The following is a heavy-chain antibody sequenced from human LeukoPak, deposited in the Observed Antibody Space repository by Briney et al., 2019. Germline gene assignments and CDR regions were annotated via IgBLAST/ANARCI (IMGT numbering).Heavy chain of an antibody. CDR2: INHSGST. D-gene: IGHD2-15*01. Sequence: SETLSLTCAVYGGSFNDYYWSWIRQSPGTGLEWIGEINHSGSTNYNPSLKSRVTISVDTSKNQFSLKLSSVTAADTAVYYCASFAATFDYWGQGTLVTVSS. CDR3: ASFAATFDY. V-gene: IGHV4-34*01. CDR1: GGSFNDYY. J-gene: IGHJ4*02.